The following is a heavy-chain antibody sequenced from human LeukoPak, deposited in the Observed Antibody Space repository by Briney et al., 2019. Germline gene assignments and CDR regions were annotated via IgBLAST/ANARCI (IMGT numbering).Heavy chain of an antibody. CDR2: IYCSGST. CDR3: APPLADSSGYYSGY. CDR1: GGSISSGGYY. J-gene: IGHJ4*02. D-gene: IGHD3-22*01. Sequence: PSEALSLTCTVSGGSISSGGYYWSWIRQHPGKGLEWIGYIYCSGSTYYNPSLKSRVTISVDTSKNQFSLKLSSVTAADTAVYYCAPPLADSSGYYSGYWGQGTLVTVSS. V-gene: IGHV4-31*03.